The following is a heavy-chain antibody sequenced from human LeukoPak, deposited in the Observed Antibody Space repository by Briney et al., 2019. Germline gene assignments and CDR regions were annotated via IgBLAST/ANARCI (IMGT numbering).Heavy chain of an antibody. CDR1: GFTFSNYW. CDR2: IKQDRSER. Sequence: QPGGSLRLSCAASGFTFSNYWMSWVRQAPGKGLEWVANIKQDRSERYYVDSVKGRFTISRDNAKNSLYLQMNSLRAEDTAVYYCARAPVSLVGSPYFDHWGQGTLVTVSS. V-gene: IGHV3-7*01. CDR3: ARAPVSLVGSPYFDH. D-gene: IGHD2-15*01. J-gene: IGHJ4*02.